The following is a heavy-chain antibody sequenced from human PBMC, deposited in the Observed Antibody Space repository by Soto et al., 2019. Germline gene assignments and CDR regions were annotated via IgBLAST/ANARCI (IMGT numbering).Heavy chain of an antibody. Sequence: GGSLRLSCAASEFTFSSYAMSWVRQAPGKGLEWVSGISGSGGSTYYADSVKGRFTTSRDNSKNTLYLQMNSLRAEDTAVYYCAREYTAWPLAYGLDVWGQGTTVTVSS. CDR1: EFTFSSYA. CDR2: ISGSGGST. J-gene: IGHJ6*02. CDR3: AREYTAWPLAYGLDV. D-gene: IGHD2-2*02. V-gene: IGHV3-23*01.